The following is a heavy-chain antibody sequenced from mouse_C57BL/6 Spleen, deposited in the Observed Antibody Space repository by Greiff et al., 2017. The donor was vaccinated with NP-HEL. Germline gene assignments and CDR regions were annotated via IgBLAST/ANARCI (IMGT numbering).Heavy chain of an antibody. Sequence: DVQLQESGGGLVQPGGSLSLSCAASGFTFTDYYMSWVRQPPGKALEWLGFIRNKANGYTTEYSASVKGRFTISRDNSQSILYLQMNALRAEDSATYYCASRNLRGAMDYWGQGTSVTVSS. CDR3: ASRNLRGAMDY. D-gene: IGHD2-1*01. CDR2: IRNKANGYTT. CDR1: GFTFTDYY. J-gene: IGHJ4*01. V-gene: IGHV7-3*01.